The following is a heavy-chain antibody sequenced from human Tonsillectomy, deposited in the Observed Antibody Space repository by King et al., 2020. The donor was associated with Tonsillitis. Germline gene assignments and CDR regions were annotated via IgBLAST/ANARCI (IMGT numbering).Heavy chain of an antibody. J-gene: IGHJ6*02. Sequence: VQLVESGAEVKKPGESLKISCQGSGHTFTNDWIGWVRQMPGKGLEWMGIIYPADSDTRYSPSFQGQVTISADKSIRTAYLQWRSLKASDTGIYYCACWEDSSNFYDGMDVWGQGTTVTVSS. CDR2: IYPADSDT. V-gene: IGHV5-51*01. CDR1: GHTFTNDW. D-gene: IGHD3-22*01. CDR3: ACWEDSSNFYDGMDV.